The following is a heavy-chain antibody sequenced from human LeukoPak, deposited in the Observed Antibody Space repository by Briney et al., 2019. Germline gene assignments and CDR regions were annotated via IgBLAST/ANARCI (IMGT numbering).Heavy chain of an antibody. D-gene: IGHD6-19*01. CDR3: ARFSSGWSPSGFDY. Sequence: PGGSLRLSCAASGFTFSSYSMNWVRQAPGKGLEWVSSISSSSSYIYYADSVKGRFTISRDNAKNTLYLQMNSLRVEDTAVYYCARFSSGWSPSGFDYWGQGTLVTVSS. J-gene: IGHJ4*02. V-gene: IGHV3-21*01. CDR1: GFTFSSYS. CDR2: ISSSSSYI.